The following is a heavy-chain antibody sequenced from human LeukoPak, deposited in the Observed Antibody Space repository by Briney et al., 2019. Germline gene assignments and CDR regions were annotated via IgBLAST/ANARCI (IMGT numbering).Heavy chain of an antibody. CDR1: GFTFSSYA. CDR3: AKITSIAVAGTSVDY. Sequence: PGGSLRLSCAASGFTFSSYAMSWVRQAPGKGLEWVSAISGSGGSTYYADSVKGRFTISRDNSKNTLYLQMNSLRAEDTAVYYCAKITSIAVAGTSVDYWGQGTLVTVSS. J-gene: IGHJ4*02. CDR2: ISGSGGST. D-gene: IGHD6-19*01. V-gene: IGHV3-23*01.